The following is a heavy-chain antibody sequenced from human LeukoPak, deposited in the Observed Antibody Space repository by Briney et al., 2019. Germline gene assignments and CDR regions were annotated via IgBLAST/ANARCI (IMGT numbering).Heavy chain of an antibody. CDR3: ARVPRIAVAGSAYFDY. CDR1: GGSISNYY. CDR2: IYYSGST. V-gene: IGHV4-59*12. Sequence: PSETLSLTCSVSGGSISNYYWSWIRQPPGKGLEWVGYIYYSGSTVYNPSPKSRVTISVDTSQNQFSLKLNSVTAADTAVYYCARVPRIAVAGSAYFDYWGQGTLVTVSS. D-gene: IGHD6-19*01. J-gene: IGHJ4*02.